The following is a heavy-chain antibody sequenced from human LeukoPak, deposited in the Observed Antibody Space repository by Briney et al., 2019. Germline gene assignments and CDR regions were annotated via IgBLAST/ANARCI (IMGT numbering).Heavy chain of an antibody. CDR1: GASFSTNY. CDR3: ARLYQQSKWKYYYYYMDV. Sequence: PSETLSLTCSVSGASFSTNYWSWIRQPPGRGLEWIGYVFDSGSTNYNPSLKSRVTISVDTSTKQFSLRLSSVIAADTAVYYCARLYQQSKWKYYYYYMDVWGKGTAVTVSS. J-gene: IGHJ6*03. CDR2: VFDSGST. V-gene: IGHV4-59*01. D-gene: IGHD1-1*01.